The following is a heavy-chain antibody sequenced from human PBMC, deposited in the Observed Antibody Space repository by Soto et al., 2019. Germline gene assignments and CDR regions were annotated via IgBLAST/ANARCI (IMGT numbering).Heavy chain of an antibody. CDR2: LSNTGDST. J-gene: IGHJ3*02. CDR3: GRGADSSDNWDAFDI. V-gene: IGHV3-23*01. D-gene: IGHD3-22*01. Sequence: GGSLRLSCAASGFSLSLYAMSWVRQAPGKGLEWVSSLSNTGDSTHYVDSVKGRFTIFRDNSKNTLYLQMNSLRAEDRAIYYGGRGADSSDNWDAFDIWGQGTVVTVSS. CDR1: GFSLSLYA.